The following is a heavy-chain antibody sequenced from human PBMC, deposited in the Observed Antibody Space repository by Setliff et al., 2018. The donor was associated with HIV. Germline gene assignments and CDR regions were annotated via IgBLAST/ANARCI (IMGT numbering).Heavy chain of an antibody. CDR2: ISGFNGNT. D-gene: IGHD3-3*01. Sequence: ASVKVSCKASGYSFARYGLSWVRQAPGQGLEWMGWISGFNGNTKYAQSFQDRVATTTETATSTAYMEMRSLRSDDTAVYYCARQFLDWSNDYYSRYYMDVWGKGTTVTVSS. CDR1: GYSFARYG. J-gene: IGHJ6*03. CDR3: ARQFLDWSNDYYSRYYMDV. V-gene: IGHV1-18*01.